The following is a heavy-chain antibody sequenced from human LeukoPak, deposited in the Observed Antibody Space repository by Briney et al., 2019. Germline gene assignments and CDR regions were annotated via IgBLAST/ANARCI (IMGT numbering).Heavy chain of an antibody. CDR3: ARDSASSFFY. D-gene: IGHD6-6*01. V-gene: IGHV3-48*01. CDR1: GFTFISYS. J-gene: IGHJ4*02. Sequence: GGSLRPSCAASGFTFISYSMNWVRQAPGKGLEWVSYISSNDIYYADSVKRRFTISRDNAKNSLYLQMNSLRAEDTAVYYCARDSASSFFYWGQATLVTVSS. CDR2: ISSNDI.